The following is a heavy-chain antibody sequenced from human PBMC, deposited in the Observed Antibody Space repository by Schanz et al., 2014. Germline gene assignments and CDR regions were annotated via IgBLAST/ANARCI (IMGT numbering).Heavy chain of an antibody. V-gene: IGHV3-30-3*01. J-gene: IGHJ6*02. D-gene: IGHD2-15*01. CDR3: KRVQLAPSARYSFEV. Sequence: RLSYAASEFTFSNYAMHWVRQAPGKGLEWVAVISYDGSNKYEAESVKGRFTISRDNSKNTLYLQMNSLRVEDTAVDYGKRVQLAPSARYSFEVWGQGTTVNVS. CDR2: ISYDGSNK. CDR1: EFTFSNYA.